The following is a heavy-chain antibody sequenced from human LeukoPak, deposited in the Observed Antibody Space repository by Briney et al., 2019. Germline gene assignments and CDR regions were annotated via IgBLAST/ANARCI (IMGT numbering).Heavy chain of an antibody. CDR2: INHSGST. CDR1: GGSISSYY. J-gene: IGHJ4*02. V-gene: IGHV4-34*01. D-gene: IGHD6-13*01. Sequence: SETLSLTCTVSGGSISSYYWSWIRQPPGKGLEWIGEINHSGSTNYNPSLKSRVTISVDTSKNQFSLKLSSVTAADTAVYYCASLAAAGTAIIDYWGQGTLVTVSS. CDR3: ASLAAAGTAIIDY.